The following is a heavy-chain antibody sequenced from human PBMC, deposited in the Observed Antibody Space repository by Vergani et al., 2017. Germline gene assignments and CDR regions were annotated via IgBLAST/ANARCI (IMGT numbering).Heavy chain of an antibody. CDR2: IYYSGST. D-gene: IGHD6-19*01. Sequence: QVQLQESGPGLVKPSQTLSLTCTVSGGPISSGGYYWSWIRQHPGKGLEWIGYIYYSGSTYYNPSLKSRVTISVDTSKNQFSLKLSSVTAADTAVYYCARGIAVAGYFDYWGQGTLVTVSS. J-gene: IGHJ4*02. V-gene: IGHV4-31*03. CDR3: ARGIAVAGYFDY. CDR1: GGPISSGGYY.